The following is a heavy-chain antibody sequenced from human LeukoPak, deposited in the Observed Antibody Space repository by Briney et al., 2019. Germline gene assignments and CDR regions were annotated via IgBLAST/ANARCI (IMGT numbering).Heavy chain of an antibody. CDR2: IYYSGST. V-gene: IGHV4-59*01. CDR1: GGSISSYY. J-gene: IGHJ6*02. CDR3: ARDFIAVAGTDAHYYYYYGMDV. D-gene: IGHD6-19*01. Sequence: SETLSLTCTVSGGSISSYYWSWIRQPPGQGLEWIGYIYYSGSTNYNPSLKSRVTISVDTSKNQFSLKLSSVTAADTAVYYCARDFIAVAGTDAHYYYYYGMDVWGQGTTVTVSS.